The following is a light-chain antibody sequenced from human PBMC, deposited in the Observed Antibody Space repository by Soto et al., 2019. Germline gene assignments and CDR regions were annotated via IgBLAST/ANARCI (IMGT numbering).Light chain of an antibody. Sequence: IQLTQSPSSLSASVGDSVTITCRASQGISRYLAWYQQKAGRAPKLLISAASTLQSGVPSRFSGSGSGTDFTITISSLQPEDFATYYCQQLNTYPVTFGGGTKVDIK. J-gene: IGKJ4*01. CDR3: QQLNTYPVT. CDR1: QGISRY. CDR2: AAS. V-gene: IGKV1-9*01.